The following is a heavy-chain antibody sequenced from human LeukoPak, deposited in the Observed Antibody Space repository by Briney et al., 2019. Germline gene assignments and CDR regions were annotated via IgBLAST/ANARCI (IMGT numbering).Heavy chain of an antibody. CDR1: GFSVSKNY. CDR2: IYSDGST. CDR3: ARDRHIAGAGYYFDY. D-gene: IGHD6-19*01. J-gene: IGHJ4*02. V-gene: IGHV3-53*05. Sequence: PGGSLRLSCAASGFSVSKNYMSWVRQAPGKGLEFVSVIYSDGSTYYADSVRGRFAISRDKSKNTLYLQMNSLRVEDTAVYYCARDRHIAGAGYYFDYWGQGTLVTVSS.